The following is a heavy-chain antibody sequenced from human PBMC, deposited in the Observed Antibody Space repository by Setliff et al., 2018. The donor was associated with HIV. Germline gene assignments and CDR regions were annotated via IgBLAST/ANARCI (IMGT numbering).Heavy chain of an antibody. J-gene: IGHJ4*01. Sequence: GGSLRLSCAASGFTFRSFDMHWVRQAPGKGLEWVSCIGTLSDTYYPNSVKGRFTIARDNSKNTLYLQMNGLRVEDTAVYYCAKDGISGGAYPPYYFDYWGHGTLVTVSS. CDR1: GFTFRSFD. CDR3: AKDGISGGAYPPYYFDY. D-gene: IGHD2-15*01. CDR2: IGTLSDT. V-gene: IGHV3-23*05.